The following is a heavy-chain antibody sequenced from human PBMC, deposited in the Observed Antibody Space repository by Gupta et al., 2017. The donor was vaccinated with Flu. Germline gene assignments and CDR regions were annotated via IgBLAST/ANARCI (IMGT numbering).Heavy chain of an antibody. CDR3: AKSTPEDMDV. V-gene: IGHV3-23*01. CDR2: SSGSGVST. J-gene: IGHJ6*03. CDR1: GFTFSDYA. Sequence: SCAASGFTFSDYAMSWVRQAPGKGLEWVSASSGSGVSTYYADSVKGRFTISRDNSKNALYLQMNSLRPEDTAVYYCAKSTPEDMDVWGKGTTVTVSS.